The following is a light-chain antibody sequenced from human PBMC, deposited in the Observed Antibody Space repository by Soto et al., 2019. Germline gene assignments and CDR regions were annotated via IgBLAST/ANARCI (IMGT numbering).Light chain of an antibody. CDR2: DVS. J-gene: IGLJ2*01. CDR1: SGDVGAYNY. V-gene: IGLV2-14*01. CDR3: SSYTSTSTLV. Sequence: QSALTQPASVSGSPGQWITISCTGTSGDVGAYNYVSWYQQHPGKAPKLLIYDVSNRPSGVSNRFSGSKSGNTASLTISGLQAEDEADYYCSSYTSTSTLVFGGGTKLTVL.